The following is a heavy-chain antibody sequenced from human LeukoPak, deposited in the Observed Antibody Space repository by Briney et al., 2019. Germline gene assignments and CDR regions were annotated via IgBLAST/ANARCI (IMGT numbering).Heavy chain of an antibody. D-gene: IGHD3-22*01. CDR1: GFTFSSYE. V-gene: IGHV3-48*03. CDR3: ARDRAHYDNSANAFDV. Sequence: PGGSLRLSCAASGFTFSSYEMNWVRQAPGKGLEWVSYIDSRSASIYYADSVKGRFTISRDNAKQSLYLQMNGLRAEDTAVYYCARDRAHYDNSANAFDVWGHGTMVTVSS. CDR2: IDSRSASI. J-gene: IGHJ3*01.